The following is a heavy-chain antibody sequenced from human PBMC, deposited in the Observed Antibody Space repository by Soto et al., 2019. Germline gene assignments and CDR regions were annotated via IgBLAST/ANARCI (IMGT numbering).Heavy chain of an antibody. CDR2: VSDRGDST. CDR1: GFTFRRYA. Sequence: EVQLLESGGGLIQRGGSLRLSCAASGFTFRRYAMYWVRQAPGKGLEWVSTVSDRGDSTYYVDSVKGRFTISRDNSKNTLYLQMNSLRAEDTVVYYCATRAVAHTIPYFDSWGQGTLVTVSS. CDR3: ATRAVAHTIPYFDS. D-gene: IGHD6-19*01. J-gene: IGHJ4*02. V-gene: IGHV3-23*01.